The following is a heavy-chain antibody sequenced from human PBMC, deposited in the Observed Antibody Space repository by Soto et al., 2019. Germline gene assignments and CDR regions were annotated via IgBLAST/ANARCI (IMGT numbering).Heavy chain of an antibody. CDR3: ARDPVRSSTSSTGWFDP. Sequence: PGGSLRLSCAASGFTFSSYSMNWVRQAPGKGLEWVSSISSSSSYIYYADSVKGRFTISRDNAKNSLYLQMNSLRAEDTAVYYCARDPVRSSTSSTGWFDPWGQGTLVTVSS. V-gene: IGHV3-21*01. J-gene: IGHJ5*02. D-gene: IGHD2-2*01. CDR2: ISSSSSYI. CDR1: GFTFSSYS.